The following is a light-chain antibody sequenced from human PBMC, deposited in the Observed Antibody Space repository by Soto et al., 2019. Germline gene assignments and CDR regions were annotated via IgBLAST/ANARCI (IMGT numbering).Light chain of an antibody. CDR3: QQTYSTPWT. Sequence: DIQMTQSPSSLSASVGDRVTITCRASQPISSYFNWYQQKPGKAPNRLIYGTSTLQSGVPSRFGGSGSGTDFTLTISSLQPEDFATYYCQQTYSTPWTFGQGTKVEIK. CDR1: QPISSY. J-gene: IGKJ1*01. CDR2: GTS. V-gene: IGKV1-39*01.